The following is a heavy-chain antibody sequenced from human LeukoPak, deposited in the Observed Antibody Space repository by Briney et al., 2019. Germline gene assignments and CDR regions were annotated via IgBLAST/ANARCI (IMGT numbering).Heavy chain of an antibody. J-gene: IGHJ4*02. CDR1: GFSSYG. CDR2: IWYDESNK. D-gene: IGHD6-13*01. Sequence: GGSLRLSCAASGFSSYGMHWVRQAPGKGLEGVAVIWYDESNKYYADSVKGRFTISRDNSRNTLYLQMNSLRAEDTAVYYCARDGFSSSWYGRALDYWGQGTLVTVSS. CDR3: ARDGFSSSWYGRALDY. V-gene: IGHV3-33*01.